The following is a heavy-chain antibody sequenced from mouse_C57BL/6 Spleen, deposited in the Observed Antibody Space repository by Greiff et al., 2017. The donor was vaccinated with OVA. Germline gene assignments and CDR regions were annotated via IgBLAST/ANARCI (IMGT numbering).Heavy chain of an antibody. V-gene: IGHV1-69*01. CDR1: GYTFTSYW. J-gene: IGHJ2*01. CDR2: IDPSDSYT. Sequence: QVQLQQPGAELVMPGASVKLSCKASGYTFTSYWMHWVKQRPGQGLEWIGEIDPSDSYTNYNQKFKGKSTLTVDKSSSTAYMQLSSLTSEDSAVYYCARWGYDFDYWGQGTTLTVSS. D-gene: IGHD3-1*01. CDR3: ARWGYDFDY.